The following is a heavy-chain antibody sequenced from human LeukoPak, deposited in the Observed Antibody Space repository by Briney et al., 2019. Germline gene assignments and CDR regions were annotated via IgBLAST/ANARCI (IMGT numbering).Heavy chain of an antibody. CDR1: GFTFSSYG. J-gene: IGHJ4*02. V-gene: IGHV3-74*01. CDR3: ARAGQYRFDY. D-gene: IGHD2/OR15-2a*01. Sequence: GGTLRLSCAASGFTFSSYGMSWVRQAPGKGLVWVSRINSDGSTTNYADSVKGRFTISRDNAKNTLYLQMNSLRADDTAVYYCARAGQYRFDYWGQGALVTVSS. CDR2: INSDGSTT.